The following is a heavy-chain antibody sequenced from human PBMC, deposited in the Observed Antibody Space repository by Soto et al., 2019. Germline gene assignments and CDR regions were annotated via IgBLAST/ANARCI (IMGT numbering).Heavy chain of an antibody. D-gene: IGHD3-16*01. CDR1: GGTFSSRA. V-gene: IGHV1-69*01. CDR2: IIPVFGRV. CDR3: ANSRGGTFLGYHGMDI. Sequence: QVQLVQSGPEVKKTGTSVKVSCTASGGTFSSRAISWVRQAPGQGLEWMGGIIPVFGRVNYAETFQDRVTITADESTGTVYMELSSLRSEDTALYYCANSRGGTFLGYHGMDIWGQGTTVSVSS. J-gene: IGHJ6*02.